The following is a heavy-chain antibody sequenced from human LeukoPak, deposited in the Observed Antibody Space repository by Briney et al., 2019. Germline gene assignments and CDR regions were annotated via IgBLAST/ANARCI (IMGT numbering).Heavy chain of an antibody. V-gene: IGHV4-59*01. CDR1: GGSISSYY. Sequence: SETLSLTCTVSGGSISSYYWSWIRQPPGKGLEWIGYIYYSGSTNYNPSLKSRVTISVDTSKNQFSLKLSSVTAADTAVYYYARDGKAARPDADYYYYYYMDVWGKGTTVTVSS. J-gene: IGHJ6*03. D-gene: IGHD6-6*01. CDR3: ARDGKAARPDADYYYYYYMDV. CDR2: IYYSGST.